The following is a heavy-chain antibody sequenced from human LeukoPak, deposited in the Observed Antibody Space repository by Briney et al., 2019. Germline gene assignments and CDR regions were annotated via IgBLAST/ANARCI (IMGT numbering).Heavy chain of an antibody. CDR3: ARDRAYSSGWYFYWFDP. D-gene: IGHD6-19*01. CDR1: GYTFTSYG. Sequence: ASVKVSCKASGYTFTSYGISWVRQAPGQGLEWMGWISAYNGNTNYAQKLQGRVTMTTDTSTSTAYMELRSLRSDDTAVYNCARDRAYSSGWYFYWFDPWGQGTLVTVSS. CDR2: ISAYNGNT. V-gene: IGHV1-18*01. J-gene: IGHJ5*02.